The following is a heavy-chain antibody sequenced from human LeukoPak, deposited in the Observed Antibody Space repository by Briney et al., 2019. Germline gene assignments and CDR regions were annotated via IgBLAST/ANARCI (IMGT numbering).Heavy chain of an antibody. V-gene: IGHV3-74*01. J-gene: IGHJ4*01. CDR3: ARELPREVTLDY. D-gene: IGHD2-21*02. CDR1: GFTFISYG. CDR2: MNTDGSST. Sequence: PGGSLRLSCAVSGFTFISYGMQWVRQAPGKGLAWVSRMNTDGSSTTYADFVKGRFTISRDNAKNTLYLEMNSLRAEDTAVYYCARELPREVTLDYWGQGTLVTVSS.